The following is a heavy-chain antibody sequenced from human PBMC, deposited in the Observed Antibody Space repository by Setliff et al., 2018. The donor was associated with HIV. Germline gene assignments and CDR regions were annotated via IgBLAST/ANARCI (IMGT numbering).Heavy chain of an antibody. Sequence: SVKVSCKASGGTFSSYAISWVRQAPGQGLEWMGGIIPILGIKKYAQKFQGRVTITADKSTSTAYMELSSLRSEDTVVYYCARGATYYYDSSGYYSLLADAFDIWGQGTMVTVSS. D-gene: IGHD3-22*01. J-gene: IGHJ3*02. V-gene: IGHV1-69*10. CDR3: ARGATYYYDSSGYYSLLADAFDI. CDR2: IIPILGIK. CDR1: GGTFSSYA.